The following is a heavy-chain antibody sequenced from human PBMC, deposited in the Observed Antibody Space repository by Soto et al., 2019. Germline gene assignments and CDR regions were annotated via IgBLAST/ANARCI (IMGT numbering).Heavy chain of an antibody. J-gene: IGHJ3*02. CDR1: GYTFTSYG. Sequence: ASVKVSCRASGYTFTSYGISWVRQAPGQGLEWMGWISAYNGNTNYAQKLQGRVTMTTDTSTSTAYMELRSLRSDDTAVYYCARQDYDSSGYYPGAFDIFGQGTMVTFSS. D-gene: IGHD3-22*01. CDR3: ARQDYDSSGYYPGAFDI. V-gene: IGHV1-18*04. CDR2: ISAYNGNT.